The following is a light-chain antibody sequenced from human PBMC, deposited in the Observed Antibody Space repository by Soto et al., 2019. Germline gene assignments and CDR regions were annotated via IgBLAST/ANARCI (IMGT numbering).Light chain of an antibody. CDR3: HQYNTGLLT. Sequence: TVMTQSPATLSMSPGDRAALSCRASLNVATNMAWYQQKPGQAPRLLIYGASIRATGVSARFSGSGSGTEFTLTINNLQSEDFAVYYCHQYNTGLLTFGRGTRVEV. V-gene: IGKV3-15*01. CDR1: LNVATN. J-gene: IGKJ1*01. CDR2: GAS.